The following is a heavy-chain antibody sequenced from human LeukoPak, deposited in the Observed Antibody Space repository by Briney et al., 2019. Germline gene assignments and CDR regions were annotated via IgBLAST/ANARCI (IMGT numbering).Heavy chain of an antibody. Sequence: HPLGSLRLSCAAPRFSFTTYNMNWVRQAPGKGLEWISYISSSSATIYYADSVKGRFTLSRDNAKKSLYLHKNSPRAEDTPVYYSASPVEWTETGDYDYMDVWGKGNTVTVSS. J-gene: IGHJ6*03. D-gene: IGHD3-3*01. CDR1: RFSFTTYN. CDR2: ISSSSATI. CDR3: ASPVEWTETGDYDYMDV. V-gene: IGHV3-48*04.